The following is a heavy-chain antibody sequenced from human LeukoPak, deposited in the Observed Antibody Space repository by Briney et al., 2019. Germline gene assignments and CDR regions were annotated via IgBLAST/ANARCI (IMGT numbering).Heavy chain of an antibody. CDR3: ARDILPWLAPGTLDY. Sequence: GGSLRLSCAASGFTFSSHGMHWVRQAPGKGLEWVAVIWYDGSNKYYADSVKGRFTISRDNSKNTLYLQMNSLRAEDTAVYYCARDILPWLAPGTLDYWGQGTLVTVSS. V-gene: IGHV3-33*01. J-gene: IGHJ4*02. D-gene: IGHD6-19*01. CDR2: IWYDGSNK. CDR1: GFTFSSHG.